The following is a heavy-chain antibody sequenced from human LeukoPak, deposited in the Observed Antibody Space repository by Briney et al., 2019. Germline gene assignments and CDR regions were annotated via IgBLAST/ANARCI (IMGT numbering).Heavy chain of an antibody. CDR1: GFTFSSYW. CDR3: TRGGGTSDY. V-gene: IGHV3-74*01. D-gene: IGHD1-1*01. J-gene: IGHJ4*02. Sequence: PGGSLRLSCAASGFTFSSYWMHWVRQAPGKGLVWVSRINGDGSSTSYADSVKGRFSTSRDNTRNTVYMQMNSLRAEDTAVYYCTRGGGTSDYWGQGTLVTVSS. CDR2: INGDGSST.